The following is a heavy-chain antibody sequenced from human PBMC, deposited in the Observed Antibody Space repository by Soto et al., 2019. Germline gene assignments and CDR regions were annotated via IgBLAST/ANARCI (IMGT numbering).Heavy chain of an antibody. Sequence: VGSLRLSCAASGFTFSNYGMHWVRQAPGKGLEWVAIIWHDGNNKYYADSVRGRFIISRDNSKNRLYLQMNSLRAEDTAVYYCASDLVGASDSYGLDVWAKGPRSPSP. CDR2: IWHDGNNK. D-gene: IGHD1-26*01. CDR3: ASDLVGASDSYGLDV. J-gene: IGHJ6*02. V-gene: IGHV3-33*01. CDR1: GFTFSNYG.